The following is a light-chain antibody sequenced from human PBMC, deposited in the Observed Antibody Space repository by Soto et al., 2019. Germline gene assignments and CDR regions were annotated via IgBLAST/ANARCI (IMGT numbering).Light chain of an antibody. J-gene: IGLJ1*01. V-gene: IGLV2-18*02. CDR3: SSDTISSAYV. CDR1: SSDVGGSNG. CDR2: DVS. Sequence: QSALTQPPSVSGSPGQSVAISCTGTSSDVGGSNGVSWYQQPPGTAPKLMIYDVSNRPSGVPDRFSGSKSGNTASLTISGVQAEDEGDYHCSSDTISSAYVFGAGTKVTVL.